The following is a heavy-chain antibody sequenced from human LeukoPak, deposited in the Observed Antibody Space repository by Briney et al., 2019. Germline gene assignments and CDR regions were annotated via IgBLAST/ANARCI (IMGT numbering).Heavy chain of an antibody. CDR1: GFTFSGYE. CDR3: ATYYYGSGSDY. J-gene: IGHJ4*02. CDR2: ISSSGSTI. Sequence: PGGSLRLSCAASGFTFSGYEMNWVRQAPGKGLEWVSYISSSGSTIYYADSVKGRFTISRDNAKNSLYLQMNSLRAEDTAVYYCATYYYGSGSDYWGQGTLVTVSS. V-gene: IGHV3-48*03. D-gene: IGHD3-10*01.